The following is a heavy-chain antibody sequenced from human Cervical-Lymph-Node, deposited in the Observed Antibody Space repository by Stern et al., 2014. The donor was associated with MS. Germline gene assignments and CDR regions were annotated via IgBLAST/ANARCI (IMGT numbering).Heavy chain of an antibody. V-gene: IGHV1-2*04. CDR2: INPNSGGT. CDR1: GYTFTGYY. Sequence: QVQLVQSGAEVKKPGASVKVSCKASGYTFTGYYMHWVRQAPGQGLEWMGWINPNSGGTNYAQKFQGWVTMTRDTSISTAYMELSRLRSDDTAVYYCAREDCSGGSCYPLFDYWGQGTLVTVSS. D-gene: IGHD2-15*01. J-gene: IGHJ4*02. CDR3: AREDCSGGSCYPLFDY.